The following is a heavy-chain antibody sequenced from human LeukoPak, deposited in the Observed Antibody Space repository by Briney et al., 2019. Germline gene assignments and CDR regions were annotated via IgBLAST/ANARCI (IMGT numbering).Heavy chain of an antibody. V-gene: IGHV1-69*04. CDR3: AREVSGSYYASFDY. CDR2: IIPILGIA. CDR1: GGTFSSYA. Sequence: ASVKVPCKASGGTFSSYAISWVRQAPGQGLEWMGRIIPILGIANYAQKFQGRVTITADKSTSTAYMELSSLRSEDTAVYYCAREVSGSYYASFDYWGQGTLVTVSS. J-gene: IGHJ4*02. D-gene: IGHD1-26*01.